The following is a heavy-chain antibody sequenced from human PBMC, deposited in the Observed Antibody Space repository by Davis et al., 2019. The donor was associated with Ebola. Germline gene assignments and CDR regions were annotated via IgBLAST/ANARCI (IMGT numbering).Heavy chain of an antibody. V-gene: IGHV3-23*01. CDR1: GFTFSSYA. Sequence: GESLKISCAASGFTFSSYAMSWVRQAPGKGLEWVSAISGSGGSTYYANSVKGRFTISRDNSKNTLYLQMNSLRAEDTAVYYCAKDGWGFFDYWGQGTLVTVSS. J-gene: IGHJ4*02. CDR2: ISGSGGST. CDR3: AKDGWGFFDY. D-gene: IGHD3-16*01.